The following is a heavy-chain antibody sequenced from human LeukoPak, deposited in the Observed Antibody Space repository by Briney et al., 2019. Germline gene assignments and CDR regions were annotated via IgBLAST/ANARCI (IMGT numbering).Heavy chain of an antibody. Sequence: PGGSLRLSCAASGFTFSTYSMNWVRQAPGKGLEWISYISSSSSTIYYADSVKGRFTISRDNAKNSLYLQMDSLRDEDTAVYYCARDYRARVGRHSDLGGECDYWGQGTLVTVSS. V-gene: IGHV3-48*02. D-gene: IGHD1-26*01. CDR3: ARDYRARVGRHSDLGGECDY. CDR2: ISSSSSTI. CDR1: GFTFSTYS. J-gene: IGHJ4*02.